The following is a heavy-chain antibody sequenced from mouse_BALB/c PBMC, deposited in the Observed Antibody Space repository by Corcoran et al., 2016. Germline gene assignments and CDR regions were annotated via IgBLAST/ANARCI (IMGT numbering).Heavy chain of an antibody. CDR2: INPYNDDT. CDR3: ARDYRYDVGWYFDV. Sequence: EVQLQQSGPELVKPGASVKMSCKASGYTFTSYVKHWVKQKPGQGLEWIGYINPYNDDTKYNENFKGKATLTSDNSSSTAYMELSSLTSEDSAVYYCARDYRYDVGWYFDVWGAGTTVTVSS. D-gene: IGHD2-14*01. V-gene: IGHV1S136*01. J-gene: IGHJ1*01. CDR1: GYTFTSYV.